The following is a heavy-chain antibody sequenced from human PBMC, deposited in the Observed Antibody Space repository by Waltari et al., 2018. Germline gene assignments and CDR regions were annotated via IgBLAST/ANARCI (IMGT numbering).Heavy chain of an antibody. CDR1: CDFPSDDH. CDR2: LRNTGAT. CDR3: ARLPTKYYDSLGWGFFDQ. J-gene: IGHJ4*02. D-gene: IGHD3-22*01. V-gene: IGHV4-59*08. Sequence: HVQLPESGPRLVRPSATLSLTCTVSCDFPSDDHWTWIRQAPGKGLEWIAYLRNTGATKCTPSLESRVTVSAVTSKKQFSLRLTSVTAADTAVYYCARLPTKYYDSLGWGFFDQWDQGILVTVSS.